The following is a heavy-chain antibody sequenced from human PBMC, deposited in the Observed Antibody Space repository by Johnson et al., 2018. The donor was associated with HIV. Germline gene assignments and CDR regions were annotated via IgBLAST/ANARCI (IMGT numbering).Heavy chain of an antibody. Sequence: QMLLVESGGGVVQPGRSLRLSCAVSGFTFRTYAMHWVRQAPGKGLEWVAVISYDGSNKYYADSVKGRFTISRDNSKNTLYLQMNSLRAEDTAVYYCTTGVDYYDSRVAAFDIWGQGTMVTVSS. CDR2: ISYDGSNK. V-gene: IGHV3-30*04. D-gene: IGHD3-22*01. CDR1: GFTFRTYA. CDR3: TTGVDYYDSRVAAFDI. J-gene: IGHJ3*02.